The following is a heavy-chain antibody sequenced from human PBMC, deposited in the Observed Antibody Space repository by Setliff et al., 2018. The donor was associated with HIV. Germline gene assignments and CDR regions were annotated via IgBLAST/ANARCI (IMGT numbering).Heavy chain of an antibody. V-gene: IGHV5-51*01. CDR1: GYSFTNYW. CDR2: IYPGDSDT. CDR3: ARMYYDILTGYSYYYYGMDV. Sequence: PGESLKISCKGSGYSFTNYWIGWVRQMPGKGLEWMGIIYPGDSDTRYSPSFQGQVTISADKSISTAYLQWSSLKASDTAMYYCARMYYDILTGYSYYYYGMDVWGQGTTVTVSS. J-gene: IGHJ6*02. D-gene: IGHD3-9*01.